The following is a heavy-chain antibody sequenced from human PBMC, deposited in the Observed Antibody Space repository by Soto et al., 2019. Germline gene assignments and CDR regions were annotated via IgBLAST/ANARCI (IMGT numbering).Heavy chain of an antibody. CDR1: GAALNSGNYY. D-gene: IGHD2-21*01. CDR3: ARLRIATNNYKWFDP. Sequence: KNSWTLDLTCVVSGAALNSGNYYGSWIRQVPGKGLEWIGHIYVTGAVDYNPSLRDRITISQDTSERQFSLNLRLVTAADTAVYYCARLRIATNNYKWFDPWGQGTLVTVSS. V-gene: IGHV4-31*11. J-gene: IGHJ5*02. CDR2: IYVTGAV.